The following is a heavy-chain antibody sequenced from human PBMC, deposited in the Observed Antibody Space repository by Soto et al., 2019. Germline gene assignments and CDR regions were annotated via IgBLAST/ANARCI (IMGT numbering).Heavy chain of an antibody. J-gene: IGHJ4*02. Sequence: PGGSLRLSCAASGFTFSSYSMHGVRQATGKGLEWVAVIWYDGSNKYYADSVKGRFTISRDNSKNTMYLQMNSLRAEDTAVYYCARDVNVDTAMELGYWGQGTLVTVSS. CDR3: ARDVNVDTAMELGY. D-gene: IGHD5-18*01. CDR1: GFTFSSYS. V-gene: IGHV3-33*08. CDR2: IWYDGSNK.